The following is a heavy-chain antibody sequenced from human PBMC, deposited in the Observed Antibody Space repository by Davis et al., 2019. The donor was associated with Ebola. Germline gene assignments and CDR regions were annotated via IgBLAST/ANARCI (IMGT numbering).Heavy chain of an antibody. J-gene: IGHJ4*02. D-gene: IGHD5/OR15-5a*01. CDR3: AKELVSGSSYYLDY. Sequence: GGSLRLSCAASGFTFSSYGMHWVRQAPGKGLEWISGINGSGGKTYYADSVKGRFTISRDNSKNTLYLQMNSLGAEDTAVYYCAKELVSGSSYYLDYWGQGTLVTVSS. CDR2: INGSGGKT. V-gene: IGHV3-23*01. CDR1: GFTFSSYG.